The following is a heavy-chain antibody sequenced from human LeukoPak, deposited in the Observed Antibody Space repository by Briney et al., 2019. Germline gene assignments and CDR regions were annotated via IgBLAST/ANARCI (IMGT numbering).Heavy chain of an antibody. D-gene: IGHD2-21*02. CDR1: GGSIRSYY. Sequence: PSETLALTCTVSGGSIRSYYWSWIRQPPGKGLEWIGYIYYSGGTKYNTSLKSRVTISADTSKNQFSLKLTSVTAADTAIYYCARGHDYFSHFDSWGQGTLVTISS. J-gene: IGHJ4*02. V-gene: IGHV4-59*01. CDR3: ARGHDYFSHFDS. CDR2: IYYSGGT.